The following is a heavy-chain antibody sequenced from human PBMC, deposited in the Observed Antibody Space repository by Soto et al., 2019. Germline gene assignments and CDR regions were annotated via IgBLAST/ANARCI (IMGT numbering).Heavy chain of an antibody. V-gene: IGHV1-18*01. CDR1: GYAFTTYG. CDR2: ISAHNGNT. Sequence: QVHLVQSGAEVKKPGASVKVSCKGSGYAFTTYGITWVRQAPGQGLEWMGWISAHNGNTNYAQKLQGRVTVTRDTATSTAYMELRSLRSDDTAVYYCARGGYGEYWGPGALVTVSS. CDR3: ARGGYGEY. J-gene: IGHJ4*02. D-gene: IGHD1-1*01.